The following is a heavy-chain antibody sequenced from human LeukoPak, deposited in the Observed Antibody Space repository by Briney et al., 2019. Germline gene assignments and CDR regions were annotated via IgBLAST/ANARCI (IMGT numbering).Heavy chain of an antibody. V-gene: IGHV4-30-4*08. Sequence: SETLSLTCAVSGGSISSGDHYWSWIRQPPGKGLEWLAYIYYCGTTYYNPSLKSPVTISVDTSDNQFSLKLSSVTAADTAVYYCARATIFGYMDVWGRGTTVTVSS. CDR2: IYYCGTT. D-gene: IGHD3-9*01. CDR3: ARATIFGYMDV. J-gene: IGHJ6*03. CDR1: GGSISSGDHY.